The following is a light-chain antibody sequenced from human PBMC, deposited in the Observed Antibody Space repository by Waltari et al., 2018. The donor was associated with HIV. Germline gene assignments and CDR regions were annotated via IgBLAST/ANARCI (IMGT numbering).Light chain of an antibody. CDR1: SSNIGSRY. J-gene: IGLJ3*02. V-gene: IGLV1-44*01. Sequence: QSVLTQPPSVSGTPGQRVTISCSGSSSNIGSRYVNWYQVLPGTAPKLLIYMDNRRPSGVPDRFSGSKSGTSASLAISGLQSEDEADYYCASWDDSLDGVVFGGGTKLTVL. CDR2: MDN. CDR3: ASWDDSLDGVV.